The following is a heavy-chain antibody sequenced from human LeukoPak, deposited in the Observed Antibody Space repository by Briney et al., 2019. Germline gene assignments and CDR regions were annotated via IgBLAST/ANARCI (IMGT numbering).Heavy chain of an antibody. Sequence: ASVKVSCKASGYTFTSYDINWVRQATGQGLEWMGWMNPNSGNTGYAQKFQGRVTMTRDMSTSTVYMELSSLRSEDTAVYYCARVKDYSSSSFRFDPWGQGTLVTVSS. J-gene: IGHJ5*02. D-gene: IGHD6-6*01. CDR1: GYTFTSYD. V-gene: IGHV1-8*02. CDR2: MNPNSGNT. CDR3: ARVKDYSSSSFRFDP.